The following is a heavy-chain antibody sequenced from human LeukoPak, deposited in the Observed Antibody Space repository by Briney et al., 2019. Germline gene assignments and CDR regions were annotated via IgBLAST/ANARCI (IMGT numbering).Heavy chain of an antibody. CDR1: GFTFSAYW. CDR2: IRQDGDQT. CDR3: VKDLASTGALDL. V-gene: IGHV3-7*01. Sequence: GGSLRLSCAASGFTFSAYWMHWVRQAPGKGLEWLADIRQDGDQTYYADSVKGRFTISRDNAKNSLYLQLNSLRAEDTAVYYCVKDLASTGALDLWGQGTLVTVSS. D-gene: IGHD1-14*01. J-gene: IGHJ4*02.